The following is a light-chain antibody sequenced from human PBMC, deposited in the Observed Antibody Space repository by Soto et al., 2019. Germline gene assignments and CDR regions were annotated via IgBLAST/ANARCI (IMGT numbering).Light chain of an antibody. V-gene: IGKV3-20*01. CDR1: QNVDSKY. J-gene: IGKJ5*01. CDR2: GAS. Sequence: IQLTQSPGTLSLAPGDRATLPCRAGQNVDSKYLAWYQQKPGQATRILLFGASGRATGIPDRFSGSGAGTDFSLTISRLEPEDFSAHYCQQYNNWHPITFGQGTRLEIK. CDR3: QQYNNWHPIT.